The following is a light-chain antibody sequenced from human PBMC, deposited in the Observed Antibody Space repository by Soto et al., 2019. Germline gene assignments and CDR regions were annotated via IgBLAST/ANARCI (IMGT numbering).Light chain of an antibody. CDR3: QQRNVWPPIT. J-gene: IGKJ5*01. CDR2: DST. CDR1: RSLLHSNGYTS. Sequence: DVVMTQSPLSLPVTPGEPASISCRSSRSLLHSNGYTSLAWYQQKSGKPPRLVIYDSTLRANGVPDRFGGSRSGTEFTHTINSLEPEDFAVYYCQQRNVWPPITFGQGTRLEI. V-gene: IGKV2-28*01.